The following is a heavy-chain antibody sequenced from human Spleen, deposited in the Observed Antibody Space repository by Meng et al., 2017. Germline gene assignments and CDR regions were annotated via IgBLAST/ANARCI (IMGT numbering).Heavy chain of an antibody. CDR2: ISFDISNK. V-gene: IGHV3-30*01. Sequence: GGSLRLSCEASGFTFSPHAMHWVRQAPGKGLEWVAVISFDISNKYFADSVKGRFTVSRDNSKNTLYLQMNTLRPEDTAVYFCAREMRGHTPMVHGPFDIWGQGTMVTVSS. CDR3: AREMRGHTPMVHGPFDI. CDR1: GFTFSPHA. J-gene: IGHJ3*02. D-gene: IGHD5-18*01.